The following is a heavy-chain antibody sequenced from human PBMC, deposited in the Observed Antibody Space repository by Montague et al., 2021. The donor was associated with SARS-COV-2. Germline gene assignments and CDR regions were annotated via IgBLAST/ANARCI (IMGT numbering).Heavy chain of an antibody. V-gene: IGHV4-61*01. CDR3: ASSGWYPGWFDP. Sequence: SETLSLTCNVSGGSVSSGSYYWSWIRQPPGKGPEWIGYIYYSGSTNYNPSLKSRVTISVDTSKNQFSLKLSSVTAADTAVYYCASSGWYPGWFDPWGQGTLVTVSS. J-gene: IGHJ5*02. D-gene: IGHD6-19*01. CDR1: GGSVSSGSYY. CDR2: IYYSGST.